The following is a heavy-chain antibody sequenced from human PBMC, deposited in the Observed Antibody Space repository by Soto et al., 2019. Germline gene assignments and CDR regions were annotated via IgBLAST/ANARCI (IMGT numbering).Heavy chain of an antibody. V-gene: IGHV1-18*01. D-gene: IGHD2-2*01. CDR1: GYTFTSYG. CDR3: ARDHPLDIVVVPAAVRQYMDV. CDR2: ISAYNGNT. Sequence: ASVKVSCKASGYTFTSYGISWVRQAPGEGLEWMGWISAYNGNTNYAQKLQGRVTMTTDTSTSTAYMELRSLRSDDTAVYYCARDHPLDIVVVPAAVRQYMDVWDKGTTVTVSS. J-gene: IGHJ6*03.